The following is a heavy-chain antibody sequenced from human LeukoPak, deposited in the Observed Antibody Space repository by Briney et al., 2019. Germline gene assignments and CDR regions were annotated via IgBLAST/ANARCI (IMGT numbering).Heavy chain of an antibody. Sequence: ASVKVSCKTSGYSFTHYYMHWVRQAPGQGLEWMGWITPNSGGTKYEQKFQGRVTMTRDTSVSTAYMELSRLTSDDAAVYYCARGSRNYCDSASCYTKGNWFDPWGQGTLVTVSS. J-gene: IGHJ5*02. CDR3: ARGSRNYCDSASCYTKGNWFDP. V-gene: IGHV1-2*02. CDR2: ITPNSGGT. CDR1: GYSFTHYY. D-gene: IGHD3-10*01.